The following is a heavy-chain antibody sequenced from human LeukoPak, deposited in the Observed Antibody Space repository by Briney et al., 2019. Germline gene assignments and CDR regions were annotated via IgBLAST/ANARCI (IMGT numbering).Heavy chain of an antibody. J-gene: IGHJ1*01. CDR2: ISKSGDDT. V-gene: IGHV3-64*01. CDR3: ARIPEY. D-gene: IGHD2-2*01. Sequence: GGSLRLSCAASGFDFSTYAMHWVRLTPGKGLEFVSAISKSGDDTSYGNDVKGRFTISRNNIKNTVDLEMGSLRVDDTGIYYCARIPEYWGQGTVVTVSS. CDR1: GFDFSTYA.